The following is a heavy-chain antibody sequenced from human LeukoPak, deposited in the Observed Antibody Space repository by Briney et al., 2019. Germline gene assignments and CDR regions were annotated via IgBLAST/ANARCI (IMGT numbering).Heavy chain of an antibody. V-gene: IGHV3-53*01. CDR1: GFTVSSNH. CDR2: IHSGGST. CDR3: ARSGLKGVYGLAS. J-gene: IGHJ5*02. Sequence: GGSLRLSCAASGFTVSSNHMTWVRQAPGKGLEWVSVIHSGGSTYYAASVKGRFTISRDNSKNTLYLQMNSLRAEDTAVYYCARSGLKGVYGLASWGQGTLVTVSS. D-gene: IGHD3-10*01.